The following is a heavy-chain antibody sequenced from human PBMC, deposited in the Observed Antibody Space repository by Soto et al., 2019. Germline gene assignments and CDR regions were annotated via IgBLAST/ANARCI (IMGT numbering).Heavy chain of an antibody. CDR1: GHTFTSYA. V-gene: IGHV1-3*01. Sequence: SVKVSCKASGHTFTSYAMHWVRQAPGQRLEWMGWINAGNGNTKYSQKFQGRVTITRDTSASTAYMELSSLRSEDTAVYYCARSIAAAGTLLSWGQGTLVTVSS. CDR3: ARSIAAAGTLLS. D-gene: IGHD6-13*01. CDR2: INAGNGNT. J-gene: IGHJ4*02.